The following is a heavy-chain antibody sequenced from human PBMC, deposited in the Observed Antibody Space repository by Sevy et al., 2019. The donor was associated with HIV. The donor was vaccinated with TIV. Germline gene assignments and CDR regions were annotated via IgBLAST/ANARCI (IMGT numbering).Heavy chain of an antibody. CDR3: ARDPRMYGDYLLAYFDY. CDR1: GFTPSTYG. D-gene: IGHD2-8*01. J-gene: IGHJ4*02. CDR2: IGYDGNNK. V-gene: IGHV3-33*01. Sequence: GGSLRLSCAASGFTPSTYGMHWVRQAPGKGLEWVAVIGYDGNNKYYADSVKGRFTMSRDNSKNTLFLKMDSLRAEDTAVYYCARDPRMYGDYLLAYFDYWGQGALVTVSS.